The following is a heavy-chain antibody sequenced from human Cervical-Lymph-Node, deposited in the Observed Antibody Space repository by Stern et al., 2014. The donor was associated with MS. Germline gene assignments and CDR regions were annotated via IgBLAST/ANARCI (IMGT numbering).Heavy chain of an antibody. J-gene: IGHJ4*02. CDR3: ARDITGSSAYFAY. CDR1: GFTFDDYA. V-gene: IGHV3-9*01. CDR2: ISWNSGTI. D-gene: IGHD1-14*01. Sequence: EVQLVQSVGDLVQPGRSLRLSCAAFGFTFDDYAMHWVRQAPGKGLEWVAGISWNSGTIGYADSVKGRFTTSRDNAYSSLYLQMNSLRPEDTALYYCARDITGSSAYFAYWGQGTLVTVSS.